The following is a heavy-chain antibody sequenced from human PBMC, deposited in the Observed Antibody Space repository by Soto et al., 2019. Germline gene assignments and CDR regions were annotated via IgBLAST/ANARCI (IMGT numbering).Heavy chain of an antibody. J-gene: IGHJ4*02. D-gene: IGHD2-15*01. CDR3: ARVNVVVVAATREYYFDY. CDR1: GYTFTGYF. V-gene: IGHV1-2*02. CDR2: INPNSGGT. Sequence: ASVKVSCKASGYTFTGYFMHWVRQAPGQGLEWMGWINPNSGGTNYAQKFQGRVTMTRDTSISTAYMELSRLRSDDTAVYYCARVNVVVVAATREYYFDYWGQGTLVTVSS.